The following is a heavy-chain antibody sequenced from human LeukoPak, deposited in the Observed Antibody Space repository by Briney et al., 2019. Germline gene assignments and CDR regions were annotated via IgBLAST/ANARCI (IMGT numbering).Heavy chain of an antibody. CDR3: ARWCGNSHMLMNWFDP. D-gene: IGHD4-23*01. CDR1: GFTFSSYA. J-gene: IGHJ5*02. CDR2: ISYDGSNK. Sequence: PGGSLRLSCAASGFTFSSYAMHWVRQAPGKGLEWVAVISYDGSNKYYADSVKGRFTISRDNSKNTLYLQMNSLRAEDTAVYYCARWCGNSHMLMNWFDPWGQGTLVTVSS. V-gene: IGHV3-30-3*01.